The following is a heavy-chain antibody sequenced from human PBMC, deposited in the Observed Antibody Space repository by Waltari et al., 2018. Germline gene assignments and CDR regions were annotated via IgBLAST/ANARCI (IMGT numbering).Heavy chain of an antibody. V-gene: IGHV3-74*01. J-gene: IGHJ6*02. CDR1: GFTFSDFY. CDR2: SKADGSGA. D-gene: IGHD2-15*01. Sequence: EGQLVESGEGLVQPGGSLRLSCAASGFTFSDFYRHGVRQAPGKGLVWVSRSKADGSGATSAYSVRGRFTISRDNTKSTLYLQMNSLRVDDTAVYYCANHRPGGYGMAVWGQGTTVTVSS. CDR3: ANHRPGGYGMAV.